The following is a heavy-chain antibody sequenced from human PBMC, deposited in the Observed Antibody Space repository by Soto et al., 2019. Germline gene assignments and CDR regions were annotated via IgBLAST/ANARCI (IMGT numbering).Heavy chain of an antibody. J-gene: IGHJ3*02. CDR2: IVVGSGNT. CDR1: GFTFTSSA. D-gene: IGHD1-20*01. V-gene: IGHV1-58*01. CDR3: AAVVTGTGGLGAFDI. Sequence: QMQLVQSGPEVKKPGTSVKFSCKASGFTFTSSAVQWVRQARGQRLEWIGWIVVGSGNTNYAQKFQERVTITRDMSTSTAYMELSSLRSEDTAVYYCAAVVTGTGGLGAFDIWGQGTMVTVSS.